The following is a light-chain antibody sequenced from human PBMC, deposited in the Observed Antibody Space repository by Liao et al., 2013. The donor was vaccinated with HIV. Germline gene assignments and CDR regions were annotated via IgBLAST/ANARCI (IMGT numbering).Light chain of an antibody. Sequence: YELTQPPSVSVAPGHTARITCAGDNIGGESVHWYQQKSGQAPVLVIFHETDRPSGISDRFSGSTSENTATLTISRAEAGDXADYYCQLWDRSSAHPCVFGPGTKVTV. J-gene: IGLJ1*01. CDR2: HET. CDR1: NIGGES. V-gene: IGLV3-21*02. CDR3: QLWDRSSAHPCV.